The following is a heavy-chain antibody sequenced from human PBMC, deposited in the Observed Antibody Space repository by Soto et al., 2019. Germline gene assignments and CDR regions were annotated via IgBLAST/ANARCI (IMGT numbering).Heavy chain of an antibody. CDR2: INHSGST. D-gene: IGHD2-8*01. CDR3: ARVYAYYFDY. J-gene: IGHJ4*02. V-gene: IGHV4-34*01. CDR1: GGSFSGYY. Sequence: SETLSLTCAVYGGSFSGYYWSWIRQPPGKGLEWIGEINHSGSTSYNPSLKSRVTISVDTSKNQFSLKLSSVTAADTAVYYCARVYAYYFDYWGQGTLVTVSS.